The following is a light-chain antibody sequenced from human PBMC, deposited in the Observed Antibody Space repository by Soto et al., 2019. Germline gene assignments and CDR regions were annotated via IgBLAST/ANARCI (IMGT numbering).Light chain of an antibody. Sequence: DIQMTQSPPTLSASVGYIVTITCRASQSIRHYLAWYQQMPGKAPKLLIYGASTLQSGVPSRFSGSGSGTEFTLTISSLQPDDFGTYFCQHHNSYSQTFGQGTKVDIK. V-gene: IGKV1-5*01. CDR3: QHHNSYSQT. CDR1: QSIRHY. J-gene: IGKJ1*01. CDR2: GAS.